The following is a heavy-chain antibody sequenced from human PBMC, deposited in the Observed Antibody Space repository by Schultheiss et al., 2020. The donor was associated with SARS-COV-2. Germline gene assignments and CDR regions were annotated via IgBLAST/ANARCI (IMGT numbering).Heavy chain of an antibody. V-gene: IGHV4-59*12. D-gene: IGHD3-3*01. CDR2: IYYSGST. CDR1: GGSISSYY. CDR3: ARGYHDFWSGYYIDAFDI. Sequence: SETLSLTCTVSGGSISSYYWSWIRQPPGKGLEWIGYIYYSGSTYYNPSLKSRVTISVDTSKNQFSLKLSSVTAADTAVYYCARGYHDFWSGYYIDAFDIWGQGTMVTVS. J-gene: IGHJ3*02.